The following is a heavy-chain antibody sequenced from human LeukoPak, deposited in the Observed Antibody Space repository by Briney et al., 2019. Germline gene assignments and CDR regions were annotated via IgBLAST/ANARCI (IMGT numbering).Heavy chain of an antibody. D-gene: IGHD6-6*01. J-gene: IGHJ4*02. CDR1: GFTSSGYW. V-gene: IGHV3-7*03. CDR2: IKQDGGET. CDR3: AKDIVGSSRD. Sequence: GGSLRLSCAASGFTSSGYWMSWVRQAPGKGLEWVANIKQDGGETYFADSVEGRFIISRDNSKNSLYLQMNSLRAEDTAVYYCAKDIVGSSRDWGQGTLVTVSS.